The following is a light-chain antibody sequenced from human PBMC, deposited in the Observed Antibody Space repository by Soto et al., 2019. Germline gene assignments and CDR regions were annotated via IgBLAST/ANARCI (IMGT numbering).Light chain of an antibody. CDR1: SSDVGAYNL. V-gene: IGLV2-23*01. Sequence: QSVLTQPASVSGSPGQSTTVSCTGTSSDVGAYNLVSWYQHHPGKAPKLIIYEGNKRPSGVSTRFSGSKSANTASLTISGLQAEDEGDYYCCSYAGRSIYVFGTGTKVTVL. CDR3: CSYAGRSIYV. J-gene: IGLJ1*01. CDR2: EGN.